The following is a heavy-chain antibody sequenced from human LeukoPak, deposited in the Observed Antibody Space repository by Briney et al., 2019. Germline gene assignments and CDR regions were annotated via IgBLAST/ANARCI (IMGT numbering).Heavy chain of an antibody. J-gene: IGHJ6*03. Sequence: SETLSLTCAVYGGSFSGYYWSWIRQPPGEGLEWSGSIYYSGSTYYNPSLKSRVTISVDTSKNQFSLKLSSVTAADTAVYYCARSQENYYYYYMDVWGKGTTVTVSS. CDR3: ARSQENYYYYYMDV. V-gene: IGHV4-34*01. D-gene: IGHD5-24*01. CDR1: GGSFSGYY. CDR2: IYYSGST.